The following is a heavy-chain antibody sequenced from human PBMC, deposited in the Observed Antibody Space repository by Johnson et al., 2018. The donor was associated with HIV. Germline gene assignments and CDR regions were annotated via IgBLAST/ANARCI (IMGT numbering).Heavy chain of an antibody. CDR2: ISYDGSNK. CDR3: ARYGISFVGATTVKWAFDI. V-gene: IGHV3-30-3*01. CDR1: GFTFSSYA. Sequence: QVHLVESGGGVVQPGGSLRLSCAASGFTFSSYAMHWVRQAPGKGLEWVAVISYDGSNKYYADSVKGRFTISRDNSKNTLYLQMNSLRAEDTDVYYCARYGISFVGATTVKWAFDIWGQGTMVTVSS. J-gene: IGHJ3*02. D-gene: IGHD1-26*01.